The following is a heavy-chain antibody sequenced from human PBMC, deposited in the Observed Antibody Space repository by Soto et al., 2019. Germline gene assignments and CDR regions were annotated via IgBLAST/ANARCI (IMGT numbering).Heavy chain of an antibody. CDR3: ARKRYNWNDFPFDY. V-gene: IGHV1-3*01. CDR1: GYTFTSYA. Sequence: QVQLVQSGAEVKKPGAAVKVSCKASGYTFTSYAMHWVRQAPGQRLEWMGWINAGNGNTKYSQKFQGRVTITRDTSASAAYMELSRLRSEDTAVYYCARKRYNWNDFPFDYWGQGTLVTVSS. J-gene: IGHJ4*02. CDR2: INAGNGNT. D-gene: IGHD1-1*01.